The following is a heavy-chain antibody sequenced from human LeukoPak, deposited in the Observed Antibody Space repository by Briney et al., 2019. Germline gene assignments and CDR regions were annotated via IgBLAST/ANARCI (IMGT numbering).Heavy chain of an antibody. V-gene: IGHV1-46*02. CDR2: INPSGGST. CDR3: ARLGSSWYVGFDY. D-gene: IGHD6-13*01. Sequence: GASVKVSCKASGYTFNSYDINWVRQATGQGLEWMGIINPSGGSTSYAQKFQGRVTMTRDMSTSTVYMELSSLRSEDTAVYYCARLGSSWYVGFDYWGQETLVTVSS. CDR1: GYTFNSYD. J-gene: IGHJ4*02.